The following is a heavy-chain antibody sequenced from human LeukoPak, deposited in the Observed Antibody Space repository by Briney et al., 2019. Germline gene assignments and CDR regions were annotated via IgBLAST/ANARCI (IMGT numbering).Heavy chain of an antibody. CDR3: AREWGLESSGYYYAY. D-gene: IGHD3-22*01. CDR1: GGTFSRFT. J-gene: IGHJ4*02. CDR2: ITPIFGTA. V-gene: IGHV1-69*13. Sequence: ASVKVSCKASGGTFSRFTISWVRQAPGQWFEWMGGITPIFGTANFAQKFQGRVSITADGSTSTAFMELSSLRSEDTAVYYCAREWGLESSGYYYAYWGQGTLVTVSS.